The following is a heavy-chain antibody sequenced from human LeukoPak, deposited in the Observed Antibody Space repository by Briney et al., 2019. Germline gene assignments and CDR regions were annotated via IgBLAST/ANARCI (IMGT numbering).Heavy chain of an antibody. CDR1: GFTFSSYA. CDR2: ISGSGGST. V-gene: IGHV3-23*01. Sequence: PGGSLRLSCAASGFTFSSYAMSWVRQAPGKGLEWVSAISGSGGSTYYADSVKGRFTISRDNSKNTLCLQMNSLRAEDTAVYYCAKDDTVTTRSTYYFDYWGQGTLVTVSS. D-gene: IGHD4-17*01. CDR3: AKDDTVTTRSTYYFDY. J-gene: IGHJ4*02.